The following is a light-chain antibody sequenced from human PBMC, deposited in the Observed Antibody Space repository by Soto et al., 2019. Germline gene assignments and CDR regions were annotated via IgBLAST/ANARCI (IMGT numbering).Light chain of an antibody. CDR2: DVS. V-gene: IGLV2-11*01. CDR3: YSYAGSYTFYV. CDR1: SSDVGGYNL. Sequence: QSALTQPRSVSGSPGQSVTISCTGTSSDVGGYNLVSWYQQHPGKAPKLMIYDVSKRPSGVPDRFSGSKSGNTASLTISGLQDEDEADYYCYSYAGSYTFYVFGTGTKLTVL. J-gene: IGLJ1*01.